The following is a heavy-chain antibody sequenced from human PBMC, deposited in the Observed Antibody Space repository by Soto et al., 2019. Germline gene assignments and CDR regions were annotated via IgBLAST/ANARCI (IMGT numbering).Heavy chain of an antibody. J-gene: IGHJ3*02. CDR1: GGTFSSYA. CDR3: ARDGNCSGGSCYYAFDI. Sequence: ASVKVSCKASGGTFSSYAISWVRQAPGQGLEWMGGIIPIFGTANYAQKFQGRVTITADKSTSTAYMELSSLRSEDTAVYYCARDGNCSGGSCYYAFDIWGQGTMVTVSS. D-gene: IGHD2-15*01. CDR2: IIPIFGTA. V-gene: IGHV1-69*06.